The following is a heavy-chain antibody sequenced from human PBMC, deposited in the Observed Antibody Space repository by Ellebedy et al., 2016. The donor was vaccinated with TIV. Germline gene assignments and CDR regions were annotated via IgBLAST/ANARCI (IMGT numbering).Heavy chain of an antibody. CDR2: ITPSGST. CDR3: AKIVSGGASFDP. V-gene: IGHV4-59*02. Sequence: MPSETLSLTCTASGASVSSYFWSWIRQSPGKGLEWIGYITPSGSTNYNPSLKSRVTMSRDPSKNSPALHLAAVTATDTAIYYCAKIVSGGASFDPWGQGTLVTVSS. J-gene: IGHJ5*02. D-gene: IGHD3-16*01. CDR1: GASVSSYF.